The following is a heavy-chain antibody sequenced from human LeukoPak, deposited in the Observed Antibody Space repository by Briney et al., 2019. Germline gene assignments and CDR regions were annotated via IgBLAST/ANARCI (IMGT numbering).Heavy chain of an antibody. D-gene: IGHD6-19*01. CDR1: CRFSNNY. J-gene: IGHJ4*02. Sequence: SETLSLTCTVSCRFSNNYWSWIRQPPGKGLEWIGYMYYSGSTSYNPSLKRRVTISVDTSKNQISLELRSVTAADTAVDYCARASGGWYGLFDYWGQGTLVTVSS. CDR3: ARASGGWYGLFDY. CDR2: MYYSGST. V-gene: IGHV4-59*12.